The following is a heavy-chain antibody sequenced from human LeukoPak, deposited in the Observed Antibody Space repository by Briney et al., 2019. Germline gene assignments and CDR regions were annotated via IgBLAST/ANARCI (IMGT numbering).Heavy chain of an antibody. Sequence: SETLSLTCAVYGGSFSGYYWSWIRQPPGKGLEWIGEINHSGSTNYNPSLKSRVTISVDTSKNQFSRKLSSVTAADTAVYYCARPKRRYCSGGSCYSVPAFDIWGQGTMVTVSS. V-gene: IGHV4-34*01. CDR2: INHSGST. CDR1: GGSFSGYY. J-gene: IGHJ3*02. D-gene: IGHD2-15*01. CDR3: ARPKRRYCSGGSCYSVPAFDI.